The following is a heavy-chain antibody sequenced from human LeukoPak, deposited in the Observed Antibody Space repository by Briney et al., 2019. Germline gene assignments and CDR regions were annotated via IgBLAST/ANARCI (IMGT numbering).Heavy chain of an antibody. CDR3: ARDDIAAAGKGEDY. J-gene: IGHJ4*02. D-gene: IGHD6-13*01. CDR1: GFTFSSYA. Sequence: GGSLRLSCAASGFTFSSYAMHWVRQAPGKGLEWVAVISYDGSNKYYADSVKGRFTISRDNSKNTLYLQMNSLRAEDTAVYYCARDDIAAAGKGEDYWGQGTLVTVSS. CDR2: ISYDGSNK. V-gene: IGHV3-30-3*01.